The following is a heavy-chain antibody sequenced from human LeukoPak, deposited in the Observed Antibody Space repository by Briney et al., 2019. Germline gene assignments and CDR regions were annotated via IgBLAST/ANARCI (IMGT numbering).Heavy chain of an antibody. CDR3: AILPTV. CDR1: GGSFSGYY. D-gene: IGHD1-14*01. Sequence: PSETLSLTCAVYGGSFSGYYWSWIRQPPGKGLEWIGYIYNSVNDYNPSLKSRVIISSDPSKNQFSLRLSSMTAADTAVYYCAILPTVWGQGTLVTVSS. V-gene: IGHV4-59*01. CDR2: IYNSVN. J-gene: IGHJ4*02.